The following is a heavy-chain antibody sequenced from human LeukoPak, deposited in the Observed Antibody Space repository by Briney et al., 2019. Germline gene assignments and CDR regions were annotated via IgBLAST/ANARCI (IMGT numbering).Heavy chain of an antibody. Sequence: SQTLSLTCTVSGGSISSGSYYWSWIRQPAGKGLEWIGRIYTSGGTNYNPSLKSRGTISVDTSKNHFSLKLSSVTAADTAVYYCARDFEGYCSSTSCLRSDAFDIWGQGTMVTVSS. CDR3: ARDFEGYCSSTSCLRSDAFDI. V-gene: IGHV4-61*02. D-gene: IGHD2-2*01. J-gene: IGHJ3*02. CDR2: IYTSGGT. CDR1: GGSISSGSYY.